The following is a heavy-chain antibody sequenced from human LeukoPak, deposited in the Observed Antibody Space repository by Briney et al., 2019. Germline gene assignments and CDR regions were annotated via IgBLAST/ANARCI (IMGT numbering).Heavy chain of an antibody. CDR1: GGSISSYY. V-gene: IGHV4-59*12. J-gene: IGHJ6*02. CDR2: IYYSGST. D-gene: IGHD2-2*01. CDR3: AIEAVDQTCGMDV. Sequence: SETLSLTCTVSGGSISSYYWSWIRQPPGKGLEWIGYIYYSGSTNYNPSLKSRVTISVDTSKNQFSLKLSSVTAADTAVYYCAIEAVDQTCGMDVWGQGTTVTVSS.